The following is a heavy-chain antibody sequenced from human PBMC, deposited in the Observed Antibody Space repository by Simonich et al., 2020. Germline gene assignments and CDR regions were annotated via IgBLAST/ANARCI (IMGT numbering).Heavy chain of an antibody. Sequence: QVQLVQSGAEVKKPGASVKVSCKASGYTFTGYYMHWVRQAPGQGLEGMGGINPNSGGTNHEQKFQGRVTMTRDTSISTAYMELSRLRSDDTAVYYCARGGLGHWYFDLWGRGTLVTVSS. J-gene: IGHJ2*01. CDR3: ARGGLGHWYFDL. D-gene: IGHD6-25*01. CDR1: GYTFTGYY. V-gene: IGHV1-2*02. CDR2: INPNSGGT.